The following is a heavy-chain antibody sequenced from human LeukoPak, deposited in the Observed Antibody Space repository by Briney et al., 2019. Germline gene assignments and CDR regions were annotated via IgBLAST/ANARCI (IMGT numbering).Heavy chain of an antibody. J-gene: IGHJ5*02. CDR3: ARDWEVTMVRGAKGPINWFDP. V-gene: IGHV1-3*01. D-gene: IGHD3-10*01. CDR2: MNAGNGNT. CDR1: GYIITDYA. Sequence: ASVKVSCKASGYIITDYAIHWLRQAPGQRPEWMGWMNAGNGNTKYSQKFQGRITLIRDTSAATAYMELSSLRSDDTAVYYCARDWEVTMVRGAKGPINWFDPWGQGTLVTVSS.